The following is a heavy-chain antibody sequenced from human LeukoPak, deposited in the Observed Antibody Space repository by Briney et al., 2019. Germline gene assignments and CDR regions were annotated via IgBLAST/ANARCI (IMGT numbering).Heavy chain of an antibody. CDR2: ISSSSSTI. V-gene: IGHV3-48*01. J-gene: IGHJ3*02. Sequence: PGGSLRLSCAASGFTFSSYSMNWVRQAPGKGLEWVSYISSSSSTIYYADSVKGRFTISRDNAKNSLYLQMNSLRAEDTAVYYCAKDSARYYDYVWGSYHGAFDIWGQGTMVTVSS. CDR3: AKDSARYYDYVWGSYHGAFDI. CDR1: GFTFSSYS. D-gene: IGHD3-16*02.